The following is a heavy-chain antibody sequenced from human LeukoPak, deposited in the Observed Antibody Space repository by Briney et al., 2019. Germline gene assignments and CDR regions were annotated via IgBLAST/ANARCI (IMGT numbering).Heavy chain of an antibody. CDR3: ARSNGIAAAGTETPLYY. D-gene: IGHD6-13*01. CDR1: GYTFTSYG. CDR2: ISAYNGNT. J-gene: IGHJ4*02. Sequence: ASVKVSCKASGYTFTSYGISWVRQAPGQGLEWMGWISAYNGNTNCAQKLQGRVTMTTDTSTSTAYMELRSLRSDDTAVYYCARSNGIAAAGTETPLYYWGQGTLVTVSS. V-gene: IGHV1-18*01.